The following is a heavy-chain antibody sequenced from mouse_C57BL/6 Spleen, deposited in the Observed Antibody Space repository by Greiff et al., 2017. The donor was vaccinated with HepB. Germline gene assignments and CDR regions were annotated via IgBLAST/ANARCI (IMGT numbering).Heavy chain of an antibody. CDR3: TTDDYDGDYAMYY. Sequence: EVQLQQSGAELVRPGASVKLSCTASGFNIKDDYMHWVKQRPEQGLEWIGWIDPENGDTEYASKFQGKATITADTSSNTAYLQLSSLTSEDTAVYYCTTDDYDGDYAMYYWGQGTSVTVSS. V-gene: IGHV14-4*01. J-gene: IGHJ4*01. D-gene: IGHD2-4*01. CDR2: IDPENGDT. CDR1: GFNIKDDY.